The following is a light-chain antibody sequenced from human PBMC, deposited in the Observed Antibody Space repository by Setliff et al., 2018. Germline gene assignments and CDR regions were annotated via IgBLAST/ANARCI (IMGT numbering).Light chain of an antibody. V-gene: IGLV3-21*04. J-gene: IGLJ1*01. CDR3: QVWDSRNDPNYV. CDR2: SDS. CDR1: NIGSKG. Sequence: SYELTQPPSVSVAPGKTATITCGGNNIGSKGVHWYQQKPGQAPVLVIYSDSDRPSGIPERISGSKSGNTATLTISRVEAGDEADYYCQVWDSRNDPNYVFGTGTKGTVL.